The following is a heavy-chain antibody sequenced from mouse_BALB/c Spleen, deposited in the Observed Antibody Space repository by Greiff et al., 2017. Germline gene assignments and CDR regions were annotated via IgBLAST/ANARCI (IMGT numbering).Heavy chain of an antibody. J-gene: IGHJ2*01. V-gene: IGHV5-9-4*01. CDR2: ISSGGSYT. CDR1: GFTFSSYA. Sequence: EVQRVESGGGLVKPGGSLKLSCAASGFTFSSYAMSWVRQSPEKRLEWVAEISSGGSYTYYPDTVTGRFTISRDNAKNTLYLEMSSLRSEDTAMYYCARGRGYLDYWGQGTTLTVSS. CDR3: ARGRGYLDY.